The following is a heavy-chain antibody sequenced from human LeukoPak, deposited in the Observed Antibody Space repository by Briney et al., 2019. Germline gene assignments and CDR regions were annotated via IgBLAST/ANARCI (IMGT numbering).Heavy chain of an antibody. D-gene: IGHD2-15*01. V-gene: IGHV3-48*03. CDR2: ISSSGSTI. CDR3: ARVPPAGDCSGGSCYSYYFDY. J-gene: IGHJ4*02. CDR1: GFTFSSYE. Sequence: GGSLRLSCAASGFTFSSYEMNWVRQAPGKGLEGVSYISSSGSTIYYADSVKGRFTISRDNAKNSLYLQMNSLRAEDTAVYYCARVPPAGDCSGGSCYSYYFDYWGQGTLVTVSS.